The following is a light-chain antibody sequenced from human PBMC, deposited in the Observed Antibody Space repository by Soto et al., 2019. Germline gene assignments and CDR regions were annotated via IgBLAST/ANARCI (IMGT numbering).Light chain of an antibody. V-gene: IGKV3-15*01. J-gene: IGKJ1*01. Sequence: EIVMTQSPATLSVSPGERATLSCRASQSVSSNLAWYQQKPGQAPRLLLYGASTRATGIPERFSGSGSGTEFTLTISSLQSEDFAVYYCQQHNNWPPWTFGQGTKVEIK. CDR2: GAS. CDR1: QSVSSN. CDR3: QQHNNWPPWT.